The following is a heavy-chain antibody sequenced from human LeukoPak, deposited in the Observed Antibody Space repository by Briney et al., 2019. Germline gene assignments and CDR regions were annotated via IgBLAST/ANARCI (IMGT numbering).Heavy chain of an antibody. CDR1: GFTFSSHN. D-gene: IGHD3-10*01. CDR2: ISGRNSHI. J-gene: IGHJ5*02. V-gene: IGHV3-21*01. Sequence: GGSLRLSCVGSGFTFSSHNLNWVRQAPGKGLEWVASISGRNSHIYYADSLKGRFTISRDNAKNSLFLQMNSLRAEDTAVYYCARDYRSMVRGVTIFDPWGQGTLVTVSS. CDR3: ARDYRSMVRGVTIFDP.